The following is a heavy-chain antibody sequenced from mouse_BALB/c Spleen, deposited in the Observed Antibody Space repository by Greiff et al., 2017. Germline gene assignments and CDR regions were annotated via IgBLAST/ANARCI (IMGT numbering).Heavy chain of an antibody. Sequence: EVKLVESGGGLVKPGGSLKLSCAASGFTFSSYAMSWVRQTPEKRLEWVASISSGGSTYYPDSVKGRFTISRDNARNILYLQMSSLRSEDTAMYYCARGDRFAYWGQGTLVTVSA. J-gene: IGHJ3*01. V-gene: IGHV5-6-5*01. CDR1: GFTFSSYA. CDR3: ARGDRFAY. CDR2: ISSGGST.